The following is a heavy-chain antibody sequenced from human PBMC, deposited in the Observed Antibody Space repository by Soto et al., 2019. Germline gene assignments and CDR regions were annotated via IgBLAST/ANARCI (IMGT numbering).Heavy chain of an antibody. V-gene: IGHV3-23*01. D-gene: IGHD3-22*01. Sequence: HPGGSLRLSCAASGFTFSSYAMSWVRQAPGKGLEWVSAISGSGGSTYYADSVKGRFTISRDNSKNTLYLQMNSLRAEDTAVYYCAKDRDYDSSAYYSNWFDPWGQGTLVTASS. CDR3: AKDRDYDSSAYYSNWFDP. CDR2: ISGSGGST. J-gene: IGHJ5*02. CDR1: GFTFSSYA.